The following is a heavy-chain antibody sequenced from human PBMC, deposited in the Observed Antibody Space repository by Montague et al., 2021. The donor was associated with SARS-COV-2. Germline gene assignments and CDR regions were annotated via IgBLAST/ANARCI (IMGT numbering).Heavy chain of an antibody. V-gene: IGHV4-39*01. CDR2: IYYSGNI. Sequence: SEILSLTCTVSGGSISSSGYYWGWIRQPPGKGLEWIGSIYYSGNIYYSPSLQSRVTISVDTSKNQFSLRLNSMTAADTAVYYCARLPPYRFNSNGHYYNAVDIWGQGTMVTVSS. CDR1: GGSISSSGYY. D-gene: IGHD3-22*01. J-gene: IGHJ3*02. CDR3: ARLPPYRFNSNGHYYNAVDI.